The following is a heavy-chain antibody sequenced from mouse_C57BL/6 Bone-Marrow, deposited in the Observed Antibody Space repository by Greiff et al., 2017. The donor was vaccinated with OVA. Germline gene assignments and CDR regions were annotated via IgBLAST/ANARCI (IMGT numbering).Heavy chain of an antibody. CDR3: AREDAY. CDR1: GYNFTSYW. CDR2: IHPNSGST. V-gene: IGHV1-64*01. Sequence: VQLQQPGAELVKPGASVQLSCKASGYNFTSYWMHWVKQRPGQGLEWIGMIHPNSGSTNYHEQFKSKGTLTVDKSPSTAYMQLSSLTSEDSAVYYCAREDAYWGQGTLVTVSA. J-gene: IGHJ3*01.